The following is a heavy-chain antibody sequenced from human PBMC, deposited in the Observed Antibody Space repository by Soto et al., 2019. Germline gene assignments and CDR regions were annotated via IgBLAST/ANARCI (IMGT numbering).Heavy chain of an antibody. V-gene: IGHV4-4*02. CDR3: ARCGVGSHRGFDS. CDR1: GGSVSTSNW. CDR2: IYLGGST. J-gene: IGHJ5*01. D-gene: IGHD1-26*01. Sequence: QVQLQESGPGLVKPSGTLSLTCVVSGGSVSTSNWWSWVRQPPGKGLEWIGEIYLGGSTNYNPSPKSRVTISVGKSKNQFSLKLNSVTAADTAVYYCARCGVGSHRGFDSWGQGTLVTVSS.